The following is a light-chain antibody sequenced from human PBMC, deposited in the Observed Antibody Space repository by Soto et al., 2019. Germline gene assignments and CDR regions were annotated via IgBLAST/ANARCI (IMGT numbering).Light chain of an antibody. CDR2: AAS. Sequence: DIQMTQSPSSLSASVGDRVTITCRASQSISSYLNWYQQKPGKAPKLLIYAASSLQSGVPSRFSGSGPETDFTLTISSLQPEDFATYYCQQSYSTPYTFGQGNKLEIK. CDR3: QQSYSTPYT. CDR1: QSISSY. J-gene: IGKJ2*01. V-gene: IGKV1-39*01.